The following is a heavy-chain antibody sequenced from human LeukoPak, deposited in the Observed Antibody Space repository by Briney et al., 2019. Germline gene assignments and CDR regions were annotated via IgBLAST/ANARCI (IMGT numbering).Heavy chain of an antibody. V-gene: IGHV4-59*12. D-gene: IGHD6-13*01. CDR1: GGSISSYY. CDR3: ARDLGSSWYWGPRGWFDP. CDR2: IYYSGST. Sequence: SETLSLTCAVSGGSISSYYWSWIRQPPGKGLEWIGYIYYSGSTNYNPSLKSRVTISVDTSKNQFSLQLNSVTPEDTAVYYCARDLGSSWYWGPRGWFDPWGQGTLVTVSS. J-gene: IGHJ5*02.